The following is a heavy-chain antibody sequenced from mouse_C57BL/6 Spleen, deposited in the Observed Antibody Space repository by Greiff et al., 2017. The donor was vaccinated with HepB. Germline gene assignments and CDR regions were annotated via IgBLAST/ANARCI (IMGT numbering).Heavy chain of an antibody. CDR3: SLSSRTFAY. Sequence: EVKLMESGPGLVKPSQSLSLPCTVPGYSFISGYDWHWIRHFPGNKLEWIGYISYSGSTNYNPSFKSRTSITHDTTKHHSFLKLNSVTTEDSATYYCSLSSRTFAYWGQGTLVTVSA. D-gene: IGHD1-1*01. CDR2: ISYSGST. V-gene: IGHV3-1*01. J-gene: IGHJ3*01. CDR1: GYSFISGYD.